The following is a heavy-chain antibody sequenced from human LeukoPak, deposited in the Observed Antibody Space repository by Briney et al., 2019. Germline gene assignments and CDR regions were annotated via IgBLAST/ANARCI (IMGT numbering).Heavy chain of an antibody. CDR1: GFTFSSYS. D-gene: IGHD3-22*01. CDR3: AKGLAHYYDSSGYYFDY. V-gene: IGHV3-48*01. J-gene: IGHJ4*02. Sequence: GGSLRLSCAASGFTFSSYSMNWVRQAPGKGLEWVSYISSSSSTIYYADSVEGRFTISRNNSKNTLYLQMNSLRAEDTAVYYCAKGLAHYYDSSGYYFDYWGQGTLVTVSS. CDR2: ISSSSSTI.